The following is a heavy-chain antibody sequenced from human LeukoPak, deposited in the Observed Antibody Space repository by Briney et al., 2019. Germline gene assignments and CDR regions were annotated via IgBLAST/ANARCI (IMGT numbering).Heavy chain of an antibody. J-gene: IGHJ5*02. D-gene: IGHD3-10*01. Sequence: GGPLRLSCAASGFTFSSYAMSWVRQAPGKGLEWVSAISGSGGSTYYADSVKGRFTISRDNSKNTLYLQMNSLRAEDTAVHYCAKDPRITMVRGVNWFDPWGQGTLVTVSS. V-gene: IGHV3-23*01. CDR2: ISGSGGST. CDR1: GFTFSSYA. CDR3: AKDPRITMVRGVNWFDP.